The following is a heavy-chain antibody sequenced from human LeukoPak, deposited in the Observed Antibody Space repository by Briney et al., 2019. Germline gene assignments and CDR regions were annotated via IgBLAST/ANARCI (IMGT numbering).Heavy chain of an antibody. CDR2: IIPIFGTA. V-gene: IGHV1-69*06. Sequence: GSSVKVSCKASGGTFSSYAISWVRQAPGQGLEWMGGIIPIFGTANYAQKFQGRGTITADKSTSTAYMELSSLRSEDTAVYYCARGVPDLTFDYWGQGTLVTVSS. D-gene: IGHD2-2*01. J-gene: IGHJ4*02. CDR3: ARGVPDLTFDY. CDR1: GGTFSSYA.